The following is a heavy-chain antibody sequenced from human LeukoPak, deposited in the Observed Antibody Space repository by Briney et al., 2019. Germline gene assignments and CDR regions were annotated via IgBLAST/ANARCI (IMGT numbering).Heavy chain of an antibody. V-gene: IGHV3-21*01. J-gene: IGHJ6*03. CDR2: ISSSSSYI. CDR3: ARGRRIQTRPPWYYYMDV. Sequence: GGSLRLSCAASGFTFSSYSMNWVRQAPGKGLEWVSSISSSSSYIYYADSVKGRFTISRDNAKNSLYLQMNSLGAEDTAVYYCARGRRIQTRPPWYYYMDVWGKGTTVTVSS. D-gene: IGHD6-6*01. CDR1: GFTFSSYS.